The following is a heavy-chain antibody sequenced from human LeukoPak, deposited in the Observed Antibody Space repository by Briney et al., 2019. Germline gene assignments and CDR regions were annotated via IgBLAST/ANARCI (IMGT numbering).Heavy chain of an antibody. CDR1: GFTFSSYA. CDR3: ARVRDRDGYNFGFWKFDAFDI. CDR2: ISYDGSNK. J-gene: IGHJ3*02. V-gene: IGHV3-30*04. D-gene: IGHD5-24*01. Sequence: PGRSLRLSCAASGFTFSSYAMHWVRQAPGKGLEWVAVISYDGSNKYYADSVKGRFTISRDNSKNTLYLQMNSLRAEDTAVYYCARVRDRDGYNFGFWKFDAFDIWGQGTMVTVSS.